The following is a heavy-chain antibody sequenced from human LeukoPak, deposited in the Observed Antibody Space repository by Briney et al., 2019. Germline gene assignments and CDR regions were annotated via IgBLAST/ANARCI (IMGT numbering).Heavy chain of an antibody. CDR1: GFTFSSYS. CDR3: AREREQWHAFDI. D-gene: IGHD6-19*01. Sequence: PGRSLRLSCAASGFTFSSYSMNWVRQAPGKGLEWVSSISSSSSYIYYADSVKGRFTISRDNAKNSLYLQMNSLRAEDTAVYFCAREREQWHAFDIWGQGTMVTVSS. CDR2: ISSSSSYI. V-gene: IGHV3-21*01. J-gene: IGHJ3*02.